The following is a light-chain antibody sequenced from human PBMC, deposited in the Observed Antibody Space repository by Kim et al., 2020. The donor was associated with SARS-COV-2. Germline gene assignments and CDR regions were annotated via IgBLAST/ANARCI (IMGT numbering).Light chain of an antibody. V-gene: IGLV3-21*01. CDR2: YDI. CDR1: NIGGKS. J-gene: IGLJ3*02. CDR3: QVWDSSSEHPL. Sequence: SYELTQPPSVSVAPGKTARITCGGNNIGGKSVHWYQQKPGQAPLQVIYYDIDRPSGIPERFSGSNSGDTATLTISRVEAGDGADYYCQVWDSSSEHPLFGGGTQLTVL.